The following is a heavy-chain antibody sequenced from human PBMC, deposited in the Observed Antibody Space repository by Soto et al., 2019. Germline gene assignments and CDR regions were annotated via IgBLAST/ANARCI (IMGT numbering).Heavy chain of an antibody. CDR3: ARDEYHYDSSGYFFDY. J-gene: IGHJ4*02. V-gene: IGHV4-39*02. Sequence: SETLSLTCTVSGGSISSSTFYGGWIRQSPGKGLEWIGSIKYNGGTAYTPSLRGRVIIHMDKPKNQFSLKLISVTAADTAVYYCARDEYHYDSSGYFFDYWGQGTLVTVSS. CDR1: GGSISSSTFY. D-gene: IGHD3-22*01. CDR2: IKYNGGT.